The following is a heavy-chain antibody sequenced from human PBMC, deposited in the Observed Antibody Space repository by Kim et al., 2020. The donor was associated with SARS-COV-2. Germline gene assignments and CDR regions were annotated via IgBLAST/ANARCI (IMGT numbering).Heavy chain of an antibody. D-gene: IGHD2-2*01. Sequence: GGSLRLSCAASGFTFSSYAMSWVRQAPGKGLEWVSAISGSGGSTYYADSVKGRFTISRDNSKNTLYLQMNSLRAEDTAVYYCAKDRQYGVVPAAFFDYWGQGTLVTVSS. CDR1: GFTFSSYA. V-gene: IGHV3-23*01. J-gene: IGHJ4*02. CDR2: ISGSGGST. CDR3: AKDRQYGVVPAAFFDY.